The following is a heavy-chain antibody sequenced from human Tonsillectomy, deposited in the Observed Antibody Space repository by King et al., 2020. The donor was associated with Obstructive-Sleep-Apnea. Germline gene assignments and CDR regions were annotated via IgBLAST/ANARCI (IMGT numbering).Heavy chain of an antibody. Sequence: DVQLVESGGDLVQPGGSLRLSCGASGFTFSSHWMSWVRQAPGKGLEWVANMKQDGSEINYLDSVKGRFTISRDNAKNSLYLQMNSLRAEDTAVYYFARIRGHCSTTRCYAQGYFDLWGRGTLVTVSS. CDR3: ARIRGHCSTTRCYAQGYFDL. CDR1: GFTFSSHW. CDR2: MKQDGSEI. J-gene: IGHJ2*01. V-gene: IGHV3-7*03. D-gene: IGHD2-2*01.